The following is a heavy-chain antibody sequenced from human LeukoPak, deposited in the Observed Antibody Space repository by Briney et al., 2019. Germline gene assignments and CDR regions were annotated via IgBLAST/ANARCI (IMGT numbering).Heavy chain of an antibody. Sequence: AVTVSCMASGCTFTSYGISWVGQAAAREVEGMGWISAYNGNKNYAQKLQGRVTMTTDTSTSTAYMELRSLRSDDTAVYYCARGVFSFGVDKGYYCYYMDVWGKGTTVTVSS. CDR3: ARGVFSFGVDKGYYCYYMDV. CDR2: ISAYNGNK. CDR1: GCTFTSYG. V-gene: IGHV1-18*01. D-gene: IGHD3-3*01. J-gene: IGHJ6*03.